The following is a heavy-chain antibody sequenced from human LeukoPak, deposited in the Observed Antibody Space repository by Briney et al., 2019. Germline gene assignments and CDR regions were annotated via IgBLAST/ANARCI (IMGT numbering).Heavy chain of an antibody. J-gene: IGHJ3*02. CDR1: GFTFSRYG. CDR2: ISYDGSNK. D-gene: IGHD3-16*02. V-gene: IGHV3-30*18. Sequence: GGSLRLSCAASGFTFSRYGMYWVRQAPGGGREWVAAISYDGSNKYYGSSVKGRLPISRDNSKNTLYLQMNSLRGADRAVFSCAKDYRPGNYPSPFDISGPGTMVTVSS. CDR3: AKDYRPGNYPSPFDI.